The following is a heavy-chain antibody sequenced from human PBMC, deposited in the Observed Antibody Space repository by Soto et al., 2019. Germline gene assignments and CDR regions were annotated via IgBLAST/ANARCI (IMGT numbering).Heavy chain of an antibody. Sequence: QVQLVESGGGVVQPGRSLRLSCAASGFTFSSYGMHWVRQAPGKGLEWVAVISYDGSNKYYADSVKGRFTISRDNSKNTLYLQMNSLRAEDPAAYYCAPDYGAFDYWGQGTLVTVSS. V-gene: IGHV3-30*03. J-gene: IGHJ4*02. CDR1: GFTFSSYG. D-gene: IGHD4-17*01. CDR2: ISYDGSNK. CDR3: APDYGAFDY.